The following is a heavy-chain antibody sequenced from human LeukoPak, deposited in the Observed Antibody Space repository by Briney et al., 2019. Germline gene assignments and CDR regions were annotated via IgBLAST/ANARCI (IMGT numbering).Heavy chain of an antibody. CDR1: GGSFSGYY. J-gene: IGHJ4*02. V-gene: IGHV4-34*01. CDR2: INHSGST. D-gene: IGHD5-18*01. Sequence: SETLSLTCAVYGGSFSGYYWSWIRQPPGKGLEWIGEINHSGSTNYNPSLRSRVTISVDTSKNQFSLKLSSVTAADTAVYYCAATGGVDTAYFDYWGQGTLVTVSS. CDR3: AATGGVDTAYFDY.